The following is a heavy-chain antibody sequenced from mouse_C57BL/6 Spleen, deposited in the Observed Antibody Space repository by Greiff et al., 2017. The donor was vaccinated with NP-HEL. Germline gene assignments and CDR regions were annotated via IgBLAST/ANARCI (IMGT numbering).Heavy chain of an antibody. V-gene: IGHV1-77*01. J-gene: IGHJ4*01. CDR2: IGPGSGST. Sequence: VKLQESGAELVKPGASVKISCKASGYTFTDYYINWVKQRPGQGLEWIGKIGPGSGSTYYNEKFKGKATLTADKSSSTAYMQLSSLTSEDSAVYFCASERITTGRGAMDYWGQGTSVTVSS. D-gene: IGHD1-1*01. CDR3: ASERITTGRGAMDY. CDR1: GYTFTDYY.